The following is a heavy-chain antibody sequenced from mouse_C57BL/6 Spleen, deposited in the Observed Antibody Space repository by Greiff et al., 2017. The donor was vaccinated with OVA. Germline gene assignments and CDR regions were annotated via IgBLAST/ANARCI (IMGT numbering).Heavy chain of an antibody. J-gene: IGHJ2*01. CDR1: GYAFSSSW. CDR2: IYPGDGDT. V-gene: IGHV1-82*01. CDR3: ARDYGIDY. Sequence: QVTLKESGPELVKPGASVKISCKASGYAFSSSWMNWVKQRPGQGLEWIGRIYPGDGDTNYNGKFKGKATLTADKSSSTAYMQLSSLTSEDSAVYFCARDYGIDYWGQGTTLTVSS. D-gene: IGHD2-1*01.